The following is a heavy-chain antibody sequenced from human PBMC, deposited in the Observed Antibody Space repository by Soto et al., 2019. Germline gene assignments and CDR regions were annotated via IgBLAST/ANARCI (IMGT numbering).Heavy chain of an antibody. CDR1: GFSLSTSGVG. Sequence: QITLKESGPTLVKPTQTLTLTCTFSGFSLSTSGVGVGWIRQPPGKALEWLAVIFWDDDKRYSPSLKDRLNITKDTSNNQVVLTMTNMDPADTATYYCAHRRYCSGGSCYDYWGQGTLVTVSS. V-gene: IGHV2-5*02. CDR3: AHRRYCSGGSCYDY. J-gene: IGHJ4*02. CDR2: IFWDDDK. D-gene: IGHD2-15*01.